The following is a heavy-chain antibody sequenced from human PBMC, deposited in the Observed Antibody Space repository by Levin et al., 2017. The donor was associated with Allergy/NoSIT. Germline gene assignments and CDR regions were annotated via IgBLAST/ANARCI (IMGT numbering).Heavy chain of an antibody. V-gene: IGHV3-15*01. CDR3: TTYSSSWYYFDY. D-gene: IGHD6-13*01. CDR2: IKSSTDGGTT. Sequence: GGSLRLSCAASGITFSNAWMSWARQAPGKGLEWVGRIKSSTDGGTTEYAAPVKGRFSISRDDSKHTLYLQMNSLKTEDTAVYFCTTYSSSWYYFDYWGQGTLVTVSS. CDR1: GITFSNAW. J-gene: IGHJ4*02.